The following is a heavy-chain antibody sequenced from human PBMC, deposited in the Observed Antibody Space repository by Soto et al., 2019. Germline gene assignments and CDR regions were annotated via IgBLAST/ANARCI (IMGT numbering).Heavy chain of an antibody. CDR2: IRSKAYGGTT. V-gene: IGHV3-49*03. D-gene: IGHD2-15*01. J-gene: IGHJ4*02. CDR1: GFTFGDYA. Sequence: GGSLRLSCTTSGFTFGDYAMSWFRQAPGKGLEWVGFIRSKAYGGTTEYAASVKGRFTISRDDSKSISYLQMNSLKTEDTAVYYCTREVVVAARVFDYWGQGTLVTVSS. CDR3: TREVVVAARVFDY.